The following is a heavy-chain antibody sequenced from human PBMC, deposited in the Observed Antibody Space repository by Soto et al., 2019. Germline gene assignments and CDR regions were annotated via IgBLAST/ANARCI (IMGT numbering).Heavy chain of an antibody. CDR3: ARHYMTYYDILTGYYNGYSWFDP. CDR1: GFTFTSSA. V-gene: IGHV1-58*01. J-gene: IGHJ5*02. D-gene: IGHD3-9*01. CDR2: IVVGSGNT. Sequence: ASVKVSCKASGFTFTSSAVQWVRQARGQRLEWIGWIVVGSGNTNYAQKFQERVTITRDMSTSTAYMELSSLTSEDTAVYYCARHYMTYYDILTGYYNGYSWFDPWGQGTLVTVSS.